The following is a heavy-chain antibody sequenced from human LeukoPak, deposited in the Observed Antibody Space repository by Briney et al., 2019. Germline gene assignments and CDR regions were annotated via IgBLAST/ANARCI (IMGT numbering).Heavy chain of an antibody. CDR1: GGSISSDSYY. J-gene: IGHJ3*02. CDR3: ARDSYYDNSGEGAFDI. CDR2: IFYTGST. V-gene: IGHV4-39*07. D-gene: IGHD3-22*01. Sequence: SETLSLTCTVSGGSISSDSYYWGWIRQPPGKGLEWIAHIFYTGSTDYNTSLKSRVTISIDTSKNQFSLKLTSVTAADTAVYYCARDSYYDNSGEGAFDIWGQGTMVTVSA.